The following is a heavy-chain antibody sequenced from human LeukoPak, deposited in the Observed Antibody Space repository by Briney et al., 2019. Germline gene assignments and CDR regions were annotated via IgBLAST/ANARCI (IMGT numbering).Heavy chain of an antibody. D-gene: IGHD2-15*01. CDR3: ARTPEKHIDH. CDR2: ISVYNGHT. J-gene: IGHJ4*02. V-gene: IGHV1-18*01. Sequence: ASVKVSCKTSSYTFIFYNITWVRQAPGQGLEWMGRISVYNGHTDFARNFQDRVTMTADTSTTTAYMELKSLRSDDTAVYYCARTPEKHIDHWGQGTLVTVSS. CDR1: SYTFIFYN.